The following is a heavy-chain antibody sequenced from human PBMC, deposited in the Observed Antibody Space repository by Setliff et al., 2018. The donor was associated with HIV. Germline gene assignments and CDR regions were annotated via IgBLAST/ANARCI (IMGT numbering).Heavy chain of an antibody. Sequence: SETLSLTCTVSGDFFSSDYYWGWIRQPPGKGLERIGTIYHSGSTYYNPSLKSRLTISVDTSKNQFSLKLNSVTAADTAVYYCARVRGSSGWYVFDYWGQGTLVTVSS. D-gene: IGHD6-19*01. V-gene: IGHV4-38-2*02. J-gene: IGHJ4*02. CDR1: GDFFSSDYY. CDR2: IYHSGST. CDR3: ARVRGSSGWYVFDY.